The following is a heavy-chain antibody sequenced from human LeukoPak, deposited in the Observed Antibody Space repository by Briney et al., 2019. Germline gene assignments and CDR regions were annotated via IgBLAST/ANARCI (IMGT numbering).Heavy chain of an antibody. D-gene: IGHD3-10*01. V-gene: IGHV4-34*01. CDR3: ARGPYYYGSGSPRSYFDY. Sequence: SETLSLTCAVYGGSFSGYYWSWIRQPPGKGLEWIGEINHSGSTNYNPSLKSRVTISVDTSKNQFSLKLSSVTAADTAVYYCARGPYYYGSGSPRSYFDYWGQGTLVTVSS. CDR1: GGSFSGYY. J-gene: IGHJ4*02. CDR2: INHSGST.